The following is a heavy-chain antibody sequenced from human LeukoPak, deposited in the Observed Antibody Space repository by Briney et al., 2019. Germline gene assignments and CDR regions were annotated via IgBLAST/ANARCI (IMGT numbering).Heavy chain of an antibody. CDR3: ARTAARRFDY. D-gene: IGHD6-6*01. J-gene: IGHJ4*02. V-gene: IGHV1-46*01. Sequence: GASVKVSCKASEYTFTGYYIHWVRQAPGQGLEWMGIINPTGGSTTYAQKFQGRVTMTRDTSTSTVYMELSSLRSDDTAVYYCARTAARRFDYWGQGTLVTVSS. CDR2: INPTGGST. CDR1: EYTFTGYY.